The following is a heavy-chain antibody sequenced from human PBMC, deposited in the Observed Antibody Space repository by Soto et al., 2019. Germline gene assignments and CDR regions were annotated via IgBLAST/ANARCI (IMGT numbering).Heavy chain of an antibody. V-gene: IGHV4-59*01. D-gene: IGHD5-18*01. CDR3: ARGDSRYNYGLSPDYGMDV. J-gene: IGHJ6*02. CDR2: IYYSGST. CDR1: GGSISSYY. Sequence: PWETLSLTSPGSGGSISSYYWSWIRQPPGKGVEGIGYIYYSGSTNYSPSLKSGVIISLHTSKNQFSLKVSSMSAADTAVSYCARGDSRYNYGLSPDYGMDVWRPGTTVTVS.